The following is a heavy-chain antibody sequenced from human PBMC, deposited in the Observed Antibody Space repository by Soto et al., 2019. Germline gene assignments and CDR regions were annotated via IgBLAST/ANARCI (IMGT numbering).Heavy chain of an antibody. CDR1: GGSVSSGSYY. J-gene: IGHJ6*02. D-gene: IGHD3-9*01. CDR3: ARVNVKILPGYSLAANTYGREV. CDR2: IYYSPST. Sequence: SETLSLTCTVSGGSVSSGSYYWSWIRQPPGKGLEWIGYIYYSPSTNYNTSLKSRVSISVDTSKNQFSLKLSSMTAAGTAVYYCARVNVKILPGYSLAANTYGREVWGQGTTVTVSS. V-gene: IGHV4-61*01.